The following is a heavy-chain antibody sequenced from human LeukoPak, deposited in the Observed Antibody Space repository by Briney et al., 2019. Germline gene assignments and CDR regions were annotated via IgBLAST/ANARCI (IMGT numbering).Heavy chain of an antibody. CDR2: IKQDGSEK. Sequence: GGSLRLSCAASGFTFSTFWMSWVRQAPEKGLEWVANIKQDGSEKYYVDSVKGRFTISRDNAKNSLYLQMNSLRAEDTAVYYCARDRGSQDYWGQGTLVTVSS. CDR1: GFTFSTFW. V-gene: IGHV3-7*05. D-gene: IGHD3-10*01. CDR3: ARDRGSQDY. J-gene: IGHJ4*02.